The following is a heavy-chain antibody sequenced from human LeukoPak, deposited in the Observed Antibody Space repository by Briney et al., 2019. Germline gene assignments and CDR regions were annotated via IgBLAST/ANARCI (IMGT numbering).Heavy chain of an antibody. D-gene: IGHD1-26*01. CDR1: GFTFSSYG. CDR3: AKDSYGYYFDY. J-gene: IGHJ4*02. Sequence: GGSLRLSCAASGFTFSSYGMHWLRQAPGKGLEWVTDISCGGSNKYYADSVKGRFTISRDNSKNTLYLQMTSLRAEYTAVYYCAKDSYGYYFDYWGQGTLVTVSS. V-gene: IGHV3-30*18. CDR2: ISCGGSNK.